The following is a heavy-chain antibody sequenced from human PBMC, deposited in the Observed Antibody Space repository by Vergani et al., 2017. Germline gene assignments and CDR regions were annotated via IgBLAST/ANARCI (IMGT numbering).Heavy chain of an antibody. CDR1: GFTFSNYG. J-gene: IGHJ4*02. CDR3: AKDREMATITGY. CDR2: IRYDGSNT. D-gene: IGHD5-24*01. Sequence: QVQLVESGGGVVQPGGSLRLSCGASGFTFSNYGMHWVRQAPGKGLEWVTFIRYDGSNTYYADSVKGRFTISRDNSKNTLFLQMNSLRPEDTAVYYCAKDREMATITGYWGQGTLVTVSS. V-gene: IGHV3-30*02.